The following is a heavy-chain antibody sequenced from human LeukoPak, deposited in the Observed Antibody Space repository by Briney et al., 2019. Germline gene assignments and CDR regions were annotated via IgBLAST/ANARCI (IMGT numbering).Heavy chain of an antibody. J-gene: IGHJ4*02. CDR3: ARRGAVAGTTGDY. D-gene: IGHD6-19*01. CDR1: GYTFTCYY. CDR2: ISGYNGNT. V-gene: IGHV1-18*04. Sequence: ASVKVSCKASGYTFTCYYMHWVRQAPGQGLECMGWISGYNGNTNYAQKFQGRVTMTTDTSTNTAFMELRSLRSDDTAVYYCARRGAVAGTTGDYWGQGTLVTVSS.